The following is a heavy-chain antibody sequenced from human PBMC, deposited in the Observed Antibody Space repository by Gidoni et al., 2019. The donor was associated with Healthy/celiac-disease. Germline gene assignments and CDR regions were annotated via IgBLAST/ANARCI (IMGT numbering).Heavy chain of an antibody. CDR1: GFPFSSYA. CDR2: ISGSGGST. J-gene: IGHJ4*02. CDR3: AKGGDGYNSVLLDY. Sequence: LESGGGLVQPGGSLRLSCAASGFPFSSYAMSWVRQAPGKGLEWVSAISGSGGSTYYADSVKGRFTISRDNSKNTLYLQMNSLRAEDTAVYYCAKGGDGYNSVLLDYWGQGTLVTVSS. V-gene: IGHV3-23*01. D-gene: IGHD1-1*01.